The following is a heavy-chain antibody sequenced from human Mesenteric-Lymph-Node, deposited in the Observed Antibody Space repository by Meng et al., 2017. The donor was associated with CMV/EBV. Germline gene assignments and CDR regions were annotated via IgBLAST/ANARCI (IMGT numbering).Heavy chain of an antibody. J-gene: IGHJ5*02. CDR1: GYSFTGYY. Sequence: ASVKVSCKASGYSFTGYYMHWVRQAPGQGLEWMGWISPNIGGTNYAQKFQGRVTMTRDTSISTAYMELSRLRSDDTAVYYCVREQGAMTTLRTRGFNWIDPWGQGTLVTVSS. D-gene: IGHD4-11*01. V-gene: IGHV1-2*02. CDR2: ISPNIGGT. CDR3: VREQGAMTTLRTRGFNWIDP.